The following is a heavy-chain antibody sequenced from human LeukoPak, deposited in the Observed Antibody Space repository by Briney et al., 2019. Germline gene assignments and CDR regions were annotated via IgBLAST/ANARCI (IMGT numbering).Heavy chain of an antibody. Sequence: SETLSLTCTVSGGSISGYYWSWIRQPPGKGLEWIGYIYYSGNTNYNPSLKSRVTISLDTSKDQFSLNLNSVTAADTAVYYCARTPVNGMDVWGQGTTVTVSS. J-gene: IGHJ6*02. V-gene: IGHV4-59*08. CDR3: ARTPVNGMDV. D-gene: IGHD4-11*01. CDR2: IYYSGNT. CDR1: GGSISGYY.